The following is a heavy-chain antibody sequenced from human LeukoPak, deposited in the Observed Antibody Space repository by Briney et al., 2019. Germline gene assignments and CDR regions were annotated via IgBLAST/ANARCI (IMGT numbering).Heavy chain of an antibody. J-gene: IGHJ6*03. Sequence: WASVKVSCKASGGTFSSYAISWVRQAPGQGLEWMGWISAYNGNTNYAQKLQGRVTMTTDTSTSTAYMELRSLRSDDTAVYYCARAGVSSSLPLYYYYYYMDVWGKGTTVTVSS. CDR3: ARAGVSSSLPLYYYYYYMDV. D-gene: IGHD6-13*01. CDR2: ISAYNGNT. V-gene: IGHV1-18*01. CDR1: GGTFSSYA.